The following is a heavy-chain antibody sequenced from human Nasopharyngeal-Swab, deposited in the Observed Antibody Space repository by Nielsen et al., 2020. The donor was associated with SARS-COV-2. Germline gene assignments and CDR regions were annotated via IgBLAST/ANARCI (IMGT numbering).Heavy chain of an antibody. Sequence: WARQAPEQGLEWMGIINPTDGSTSYAQKFEGRDNMTRVTSTSTVYMELNSLRSEDTAVYYCARVLPFRITGTSGMDVWGQGTTVTVSS. J-gene: IGHJ6*02. CDR2: INPTDGST. D-gene: IGHD1-7*01. CDR3: ARVLPFRITGTSGMDV. V-gene: IGHV1-46*01.